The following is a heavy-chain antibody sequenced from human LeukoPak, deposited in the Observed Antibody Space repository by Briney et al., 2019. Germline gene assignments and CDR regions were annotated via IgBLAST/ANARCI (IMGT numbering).Heavy chain of an antibody. CDR1: GFTFSSYS. CDR2: ISSSDTYI. J-gene: IGHJ4*02. Sequence: GGSLRLSCAASGFTFSSYSMNWVRQAPGKGLEWVSSISSSDTYIYHADSVKGRFTISRDNAKNSLYLQMNSLRVEDTAVYYCARGPSGSSSWVRFDYWGQGTLVTVSS. CDR3: ARGPSGSSSWVRFDY. D-gene: IGHD6-13*01. V-gene: IGHV3-21*01.